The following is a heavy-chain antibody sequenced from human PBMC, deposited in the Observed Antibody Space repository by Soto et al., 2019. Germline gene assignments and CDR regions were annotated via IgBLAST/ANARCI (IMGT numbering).Heavy chain of an antibody. Sequence: PGGSLRLSCTASGFTFGDYAMSWFRQAPGKGLEWVGFIRSKAYGGTTEYAASVKGRFTISRDDSKSIAYLQMNSLKTEDTAVYYCTRRNSGSYILIDCWGQGTLVTVSS. D-gene: IGHD1-26*01. CDR3: TRRNSGSYILIDC. CDR2: IRSKAYGGTT. J-gene: IGHJ4*02. V-gene: IGHV3-49*03. CDR1: GFTFGDYA.